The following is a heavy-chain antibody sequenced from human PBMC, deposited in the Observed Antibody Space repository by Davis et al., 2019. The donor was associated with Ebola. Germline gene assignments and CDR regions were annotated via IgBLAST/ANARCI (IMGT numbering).Heavy chain of an antibody. CDR3: ARGSPHYYDTEGRWFDP. D-gene: IGHD3-22*01. V-gene: IGHV1-8*02. CDR2: MNPNSGNT. CDR1: GYTFTGYY. J-gene: IGHJ5*02. Sequence: ASVKVSCKASGYTFTGYYMHWVQQATGQGLEWMGWMNPNSGNTGYAQKFQGRVTMTRNTSISTAYMELSSLRSEDTAVYYCARGSPHYYDTEGRWFDPWGQGTLVTVSS.